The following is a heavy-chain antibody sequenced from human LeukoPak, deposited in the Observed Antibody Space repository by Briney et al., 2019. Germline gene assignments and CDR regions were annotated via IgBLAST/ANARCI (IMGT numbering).Heavy chain of an antibody. J-gene: IGHJ4*02. CDR1: GFTFSSYA. V-gene: IGHV3-23*01. Sequence: GGSLRLSCAASGFTFSSYAMSWVRQAPGKGLEWVSAISGSGGSTYYADSVKGRFTISRDNSKNTLYLQMNSLRAEDTAVYYCAKPPERGYCSSTSCYGNWGQGTLVTVSS. CDR2: ISGSGGST. D-gene: IGHD2-2*01. CDR3: AKPPERGYCSSTSCYGN.